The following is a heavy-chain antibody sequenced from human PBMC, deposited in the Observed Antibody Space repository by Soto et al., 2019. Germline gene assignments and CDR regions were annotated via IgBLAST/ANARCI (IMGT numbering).Heavy chain of an antibody. Sequence: QVQLVESGGGVVQPGRSLRLSCAASGFTFSSYGMHWVRQAPGKGLEWVAVIWYDGSNKYYADSVKGRFTISRDNSKNTLYLQMNGLRAEDRAVYYCGRAGFDSSGYYFAYWGQGTLVTVSS. D-gene: IGHD3-22*01. V-gene: IGHV3-33*01. J-gene: IGHJ4*02. CDR1: GFTFSSYG. CDR3: GRAGFDSSGYYFAY. CDR2: IWYDGSNK.